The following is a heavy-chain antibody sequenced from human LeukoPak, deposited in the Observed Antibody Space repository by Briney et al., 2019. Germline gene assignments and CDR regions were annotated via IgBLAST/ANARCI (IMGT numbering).Heavy chain of an antibody. D-gene: IGHD2-15*01. J-gene: IGHJ3*02. V-gene: IGHV3-21*01. Sequence: PGGSLRLSCAASGFTFTSYSMNWVRQAPGKGLEWVSSISGSSSYIYYTDSVEGRFTISRDNAKNSLYLQMNSLRAEDTAVYYCAREYCSGGSCYSDAFDIWGQGTMVTV. CDR3: AREYCSGGSCYSDAFDI. CDR2: ISGSSSYI. CDR1: GFTFTSYS.